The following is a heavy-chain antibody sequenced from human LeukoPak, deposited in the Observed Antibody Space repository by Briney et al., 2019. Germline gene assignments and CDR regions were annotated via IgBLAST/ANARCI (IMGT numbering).Heavy chain of an antibody. J-gene: IGHJ4*02. V-gene: IGHV4-34*01. CDR3: ARQKIFEFDY. Sequence: SETLSLTCAVYGGSFSGYYWSWIRQPPGKGLEWIGSIYYSGSTYYNPSLKSRVTISVDTSKNQFSLKLSSVTAADTAVYYCARQKIFEFDYWGQGTLVTVSS. CDR1: GGSFSGYY. D-gene: IGHD3-3*01. CDR2: IYYSGST.